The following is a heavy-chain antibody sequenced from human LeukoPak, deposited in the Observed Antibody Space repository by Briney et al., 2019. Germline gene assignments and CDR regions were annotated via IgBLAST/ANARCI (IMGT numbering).Heavy chain of an antibody. Sequence: TASETLSLTCTVSDGSIRSYYWSWTRQSPEKGLEWIGYVYHTGSTKYNPSLQSRVTISIDPSKNQFSLNLTSVTAADTAVYYCSTDSPTGFDHWGQGALVTVSS. CDR1: DGSIRSYY. J-gene: IGHJ4*02. D-gene: IGHD2/OR15-2a*01. CDR3: STDSPTGFDH. V-gene: IGHV4-59*01. CDR2: VYHTGST.